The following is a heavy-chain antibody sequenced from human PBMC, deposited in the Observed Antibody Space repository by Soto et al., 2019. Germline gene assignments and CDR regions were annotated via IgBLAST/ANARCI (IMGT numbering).Heavy chain of an antibody. Sequence: VGSLRLSCASSGFTVSSNYMSLVRQAPGKGLEWVSVIYSGGSTYYADSVKGRFTISRDNSKNTLYLQMNSLRAEDTAVYYCARDLTTRPGYWGQGTLVTVSS. CDR1: GFTVSSNY. D-gene: IGHD4-17*01. J-gene: IGHJ4*02. CDR3: ARDLTTRPGY. CDR2: IYSGGST. V-gene: IGHV3-66*01.